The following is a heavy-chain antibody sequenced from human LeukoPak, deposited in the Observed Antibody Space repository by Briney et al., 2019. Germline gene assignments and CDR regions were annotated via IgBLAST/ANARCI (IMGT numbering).Heavy chain of an antibody. D-gene: IGHD2-15*01. J-gene: IGHJ1*01. CDR1: GYTFTSYY. V-gene: IGHV1-46*01. CDR3: ARDNFADCSGGSCYSVYFQH. Sequence: GASVKVSCKASGYTFTSYYMHWVRQAPGQGLDWMGIINPSGGSTSYAQKFQGRGTMSRDTSTSTVYMELSSLRSEDTAVYYCARDNFADCSGGSCYSVYFQHWGQGTLVTVSS. CDR2: INPSGGST.